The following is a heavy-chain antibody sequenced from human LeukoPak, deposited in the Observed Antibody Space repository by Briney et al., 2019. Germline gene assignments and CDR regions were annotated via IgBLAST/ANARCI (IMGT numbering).Heavy chain of an antibody. CDR2: IYYSGST. V-gene: IGHV4-59*08. CDR3: ARLILMGWPYYYYGMDV. J-gene: IGHJ6*02. D-gene: IGHD2-8*01. Sequence: SETLSLTCTVSGGSISSYYWSWIRQPPGKGLEWIGYIYYSGSTNYNPSLKSRVTISVDTSKNQFSLKLSSVTAADTAVYYCARLILMGWPYYYYGMDVWGQGTTVTVSS. CDR1: GGSISSYY.